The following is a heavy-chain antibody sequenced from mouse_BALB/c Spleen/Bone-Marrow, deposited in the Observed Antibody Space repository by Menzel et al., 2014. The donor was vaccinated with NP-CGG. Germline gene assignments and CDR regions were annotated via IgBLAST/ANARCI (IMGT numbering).Heavy chain of an antibody. CDR2: ISSGGSYT. Sequence: VMLVEPGGDLVKPGGSLKLSCAASGFTFSSYGMSWVRQTPDKRLEWVATISSGGSYTYYPDSVKGRFTISRDNAKNTLYLQMSSLKSEDTAMYYCARRGYGNSYWYFDVWGAGTTVTVSS. CDR1: GFTFSSYG. D-gene: IGHD2-10*02. J-gene: IGHJ1*01. V-gene: IGHV5-6*02. CDR3: ARRGYGNSYWYFDV.